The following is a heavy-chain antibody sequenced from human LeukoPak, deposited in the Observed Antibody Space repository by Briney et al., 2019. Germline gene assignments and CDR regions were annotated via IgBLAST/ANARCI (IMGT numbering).Heavy chain of an antibody. J-gene: IGHJ6*04. CDR3: ARGGSTSWPNKYSYGLDV. CDR1: GGSISSSTW. V-gene: IGHV4-4*02. D-gene: IGHD2-2*01. Sequence: SGTLSLTCAVSGGSISSSTWWTWVRQSPEKGLKWIGEIYCGGSINYNPSLKSRVTISVDKSKNKVSLKMTFVTAADTAVYYCARGGSTSWPNKYSYGLDVWGKGTTVTVSS. CDR2: IYCGGSI.